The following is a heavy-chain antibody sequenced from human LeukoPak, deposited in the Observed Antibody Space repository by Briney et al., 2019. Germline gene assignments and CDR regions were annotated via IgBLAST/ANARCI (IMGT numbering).Heavy chain of an antibody. CDR2: IHPSTGNP. CDR3: ATERTTVTTIDAFDI. J-gene: IGHJ3*02. V-gene: IGHV7-4-1*02. D-gene: IGHD4-17*01. Sequence: ASVKVSCKASGGTFSSYAISWVRQAPGQGLEWMGWIHPSTGNPTYAQGFAGRFVFSLDTSVSTAYLQISSLKAEDTAVCYCATERTTVTTIDAFDIWGQGTMVTVSS. CDR1: GGTFSSYA.